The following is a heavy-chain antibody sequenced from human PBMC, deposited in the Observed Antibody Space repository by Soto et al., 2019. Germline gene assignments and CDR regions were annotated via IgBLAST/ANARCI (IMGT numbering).Heavy chain of an antibody. CDR3: ARAPYYHDSSGYYYPFDY. Sequence: GALRLSCAASGFTFSSYSMNWVRQAPGKGLEWVSYISSSSTTIYNADSVKGRFTISRDNAKNSLYLQMNSLRDEDTAVYYCARAPYYHDSSGYYYPFDYWGQGTLVTVSS. J-gene: IGHJ4*02. CDR2: ISSSSTTI. V-gene: IGHV3-48*02. CDR1: GFTFSSYS. D-gene: IGHD3-22*01.